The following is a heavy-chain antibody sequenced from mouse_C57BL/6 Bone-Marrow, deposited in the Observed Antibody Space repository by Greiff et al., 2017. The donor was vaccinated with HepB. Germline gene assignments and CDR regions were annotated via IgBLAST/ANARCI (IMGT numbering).Heavy chain of an antibody. J-gene: IGHJ4*01. CDR1: GFTFTDYY. CDR3: ASYPFYAMDY. V-gene: IGHV7-3*01. CDR2: IRNKAKGYTT. Sequence: VQLKESGGGLVQPGGSLSLSCAASGFTFTDYYMSWVRQPPGKALEWWGFIRNKAKGYTTEYSASVKVRFTISRDNSQSILYLQMNALRAEDSATYYCASYPFYAMDYWGQGTSVTVSS.